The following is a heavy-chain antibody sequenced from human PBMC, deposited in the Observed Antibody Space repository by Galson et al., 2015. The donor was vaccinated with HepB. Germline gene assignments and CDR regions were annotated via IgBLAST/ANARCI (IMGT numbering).Heavy chain of an antibody. CDR3: ARGPLHSSPSLWRYYYFGLDV. CDR1: GISFANFA. V-gene: IGHV3-49*04. J-gene: IGHJ6*02. CDR2: IRSSAYGGTT. D-gene: IGHD6-6*01. Sequence: SLRLSCAGSGISFANFAAAWVRQAQGKGLEWIGFIRSSAYGGTTEYAASVKGRFTISRDESGDITYLEMKNLKSEDTAIYYCARGPLHSSPSLWRYYYFGLDVWGQGTTVTVSS.